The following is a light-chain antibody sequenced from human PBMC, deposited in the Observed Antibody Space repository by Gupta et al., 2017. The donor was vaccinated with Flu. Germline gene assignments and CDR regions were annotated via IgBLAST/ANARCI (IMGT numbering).Light chain of an antibody. CDR3: QQYYSTPIT. CDR1: RSILYTSNNKNY. CDR2: WAS. J-gene: IGKJ4*01. Sequence: DIVMTQSADSLAVSLGERATINCKSSRSILYTSNNKNYLAWYQQKPGQPPKLLISWASTRESGVPDRFSGSGSGTDFTLTISSLQAEDVAVYYCQQYYSTPITFGRGARVEIK. V-gene: IGKV4-1*01.